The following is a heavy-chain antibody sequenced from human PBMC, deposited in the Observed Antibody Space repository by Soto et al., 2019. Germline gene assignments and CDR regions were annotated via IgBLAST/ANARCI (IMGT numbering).Heavy chain of an antibody. CDR2: IWYDGRNK. Sequence: QVQLVESGGGVVQPGRSLRLSCAASGFTFSSDGMHWVRQAPGKGLEWVAVIWYDGRNKYYAASVKCRFTISRDNSKNTLDLQMNSLRAEDTAVYYCARVVNGDCVDYCGQGTLVTVSS. CDR3: ARVVNGDCVDY. D-gene: IGHD2-21*02. J-gene: IGHJ4*02. V-gene: IGHV3-33*01. CDR1: GFTFSSDG.